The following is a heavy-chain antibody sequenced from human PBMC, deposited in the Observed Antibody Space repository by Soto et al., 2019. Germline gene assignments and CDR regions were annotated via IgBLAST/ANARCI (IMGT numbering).Heavy chain of an antibody. CDR3: ATDYYDFWSGYLD. CDR2: IYYSGST. CDR1: GGSISSGDYY. Sequence: SETLSLTCTVSGGSISSGDYYWSWIRQPPGKGLEWIGYIYYSGSTYYNPSLKSRVTISVDTSKNQFSLKLSSVTAADTAVYYCATDYYDFWSGYLDWGQGTLVTVSS. D-gene: IGHD3-3*01. V-gene: IGHV4-30-4*01. J-gene: IGHJ4*02.